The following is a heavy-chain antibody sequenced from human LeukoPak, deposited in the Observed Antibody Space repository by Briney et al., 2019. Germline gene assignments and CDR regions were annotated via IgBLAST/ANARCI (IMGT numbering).Heavy chain of an antibody. CDR3: TRDQTPYY. J-gene: IGHJ4*02. CDR2: IRSKIYGGTP. Sequence: GGSLRLSCTTSGFTFGDYAMSWVRQAPGKGLEWVGFIRSKIYGGTPEYAASVRGRFTISRDDSKGVAYLQMNSLKTEDTAVYYCTRDQTPYYWGQGTLVTVSS. CDR1: GFTFGDYA. V-gene: IGHV3-49*04.